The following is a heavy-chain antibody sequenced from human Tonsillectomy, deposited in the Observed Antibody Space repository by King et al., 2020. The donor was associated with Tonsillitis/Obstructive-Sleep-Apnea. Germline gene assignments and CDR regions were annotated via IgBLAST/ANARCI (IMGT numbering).Heavy chain of an antibody. CDR2: SHYSGST. V-gene: IGHV4-59*08. Sequence: VQLQESGPGLVKPSETLSLTCTVSGGSISSYYWSWIRQPPGKGLEWIGYSHYSGSTNYNPPLKSRVTILVDTSKNQFSLRLRSVTAADTAVYYCARYRLGDYYVIDVWGQGTTVTVSS. CDR3: ARYRLGDYYVIDV. J-gene: IGHJ6*02. D-gene: IGHD1-14*01. CDR1: GGSISSYY.